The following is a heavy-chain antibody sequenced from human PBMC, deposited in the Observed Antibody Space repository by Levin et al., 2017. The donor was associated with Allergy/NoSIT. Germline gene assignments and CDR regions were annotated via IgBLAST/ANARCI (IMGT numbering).Heavy chain of an antibody. Sequence: ETLSLTCAASGFTFSSYWMHWVRQAPGKGMVWASGINSDGSNTRYADSVKGRFTISRDNAKNTLSLQMNSLRAEDTAVYYCARGFDGDYGYDYWGQGTLVTVSS. J-gene: IGHJ4*02. CDR3: ARGFDGDYGYDY. CDR2: INSDGSNT. CDR1: GFTFSSYW. D-gene: IGHD4-17*01. V-gene: IGHV3-74*01.